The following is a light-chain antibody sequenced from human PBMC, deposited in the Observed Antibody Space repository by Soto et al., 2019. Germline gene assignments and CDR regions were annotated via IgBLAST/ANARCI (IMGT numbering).Light chain of an antibody. Sequence: EIVMTQSPATLSVSPGERASLSCRASQSVSSNLAWYQQKPGQTPRLLLYATSTRATGIPARFSGSGSGTEFTLTISSLQSEDFAFYYCQHYNNWALTFGGGTKVEIK. J-gene: IGKJ4*01. CDR1: QSVSSN. V-gene: IGKV3-15*01. CDR2: ATS. CDR3: QHYNNWALT.